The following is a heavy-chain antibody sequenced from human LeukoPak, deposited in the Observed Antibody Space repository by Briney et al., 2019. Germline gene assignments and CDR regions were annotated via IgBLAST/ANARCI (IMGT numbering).Heavy chain of an antibody. V-gene: IGHV1-69*05. Sequence: SVKVSCKASGGTFSSYAISWVRQAPGQGLEWMGGIIPIFGTANYAQKFQGRVTITTDESTSTAYMELSSPRSEDTAVYYCARGGEYSSSSGLLFDPWGQGTLVTVSS. CDR3: ARGGEYSSSSGLLFDP. CDR2: IIPIFGTA. CDR1: GGTFSSYA. J-gene: IGHJ5*02. D-gene: IGHD6-6*01.